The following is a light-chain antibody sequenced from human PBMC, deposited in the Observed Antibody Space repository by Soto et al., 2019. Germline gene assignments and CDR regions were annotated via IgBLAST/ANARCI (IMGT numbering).Light chain of an antibody. CDR3: AAWDDSLSGRVV. CDR1: SSNIGSNS. Sequence: QAVVTQPPSASGTPGQRVTISCSGSSSNIGSNSVYWYQQLPGTAPTLLICRNNQRPSWVPDRFSGSKSGTSAFLAISGLRSEDEADYYCAAWDDSLSGRVVFGGGTKLTVL. CDR2: RNN. V-gene: IGLV1-47*01. J-gene: IGLJ2*01.